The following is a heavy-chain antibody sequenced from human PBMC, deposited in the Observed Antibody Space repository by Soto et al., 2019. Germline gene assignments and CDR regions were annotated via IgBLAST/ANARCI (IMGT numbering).Heavy chain of an antibody. J-gene: IGHJ4*02. Sequence: SEILSLTCTVSGGSISSGACYWSWIRQHPGRGLEWIGHIYYSGSTFYNSSLKSRVTISVDTSKNQFSLKLSSVTAADTAVYYCARVYCSGGSCYRFDYWGQGTLVTVSS. V-gene: IGHV4-31*03. CDR3: ARVYCSGGSCYRFDY. CDR1: GGSISSGACY. CDR2: IYYSGST. D-gene: IGHD2-15*01.